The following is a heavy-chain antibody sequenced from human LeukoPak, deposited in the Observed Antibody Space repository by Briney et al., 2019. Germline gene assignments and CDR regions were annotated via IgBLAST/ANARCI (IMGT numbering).Heavy chain of an antibody. CDR1: GLTFSAYW. J-gene: IGHJ4*02. CDR3: ARDVGLRYFFDC. Sequence: GGSLRLSCAASGLTFSAYWMSWFRQAPGKGLEWVANIKQDGSEKIYVDSVKGRFTISRDNAKNSLYLQMNSLRAEDTAMYYCARDVGLRYFFDCWGQGTLVTVSS. CDR2: IKQDGSEK. D-gene: IGHD1-26*01. V-gene: IGHV3-7*01.